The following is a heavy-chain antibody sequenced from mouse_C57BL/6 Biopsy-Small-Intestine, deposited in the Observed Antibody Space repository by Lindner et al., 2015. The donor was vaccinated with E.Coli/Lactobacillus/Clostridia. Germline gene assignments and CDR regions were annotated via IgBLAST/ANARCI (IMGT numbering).Heavy chain of an antibody. D-gene: IGHD1-1*01. CDR3: ARDTTVVAPGMDY. J-gene: IGHJ4*01. CDR1: GYAFSSYW. V-gene: IGHV1-80*01. Sequence: VQLQESGAELVKPGASVKISCKASGYAFSSYWMNWVKQRPGKGLEWIGQIYPGDGDTNYNGKFKGKATLTADKSSSTAYMQLSSLTSEDSAVYFCARDTTVVAPGMDYWGQGTSVTASS. CDR2: IYPGDGDT.